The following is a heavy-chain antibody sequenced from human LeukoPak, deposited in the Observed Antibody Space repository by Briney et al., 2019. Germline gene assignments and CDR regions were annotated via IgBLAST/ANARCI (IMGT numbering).Heavy chain of an antibody. Sequence: SETLSLTCTVSGGSISSSSYYWGWIRQPPGKGLEWIGSIYYSGSTYYNPSLKSRVTISVDTSKNQFSLKLSSVTAADTAVYYCASGGYCSSTSCYPNWFDPWGQGTLVTVSS. CDR1: GGSISSSSYY. CDR2: IYYSGST. J-gene: IGHJ5*02. D-gene: IGHD2-2*01. V-gene: IGHV4-39*07. CDR3: ASGGYCSSTSCYPNWFDP.